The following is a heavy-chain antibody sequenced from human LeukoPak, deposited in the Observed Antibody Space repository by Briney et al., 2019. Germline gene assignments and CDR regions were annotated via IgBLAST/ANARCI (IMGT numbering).Heavy chain of an antibody. Sequence: GGSLTLSCAASGVTLSPYGMHWVRQAPGKGLEWVAVISYDGSNEYCADSVKGRFTISRNTSKNTLYLQMNNLRPADTSLYYCVRDRCSACHYFDCWGQGTLVTVSS. CDR1: GVTLSPYG. CDR3: VRDRCSACHYFDC. J-gene: IGHJ4*02. V-gene: IGHV3-30*03. CDR2: ISYDGSNE. D-gene: IGHD6-25*01.